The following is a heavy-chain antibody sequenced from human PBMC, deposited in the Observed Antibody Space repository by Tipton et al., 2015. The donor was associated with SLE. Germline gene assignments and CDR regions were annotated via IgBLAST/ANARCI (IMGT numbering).Heavy chain of an antibody. V-gene: IGHV4-61*02. CDR1: GGSISSGGYY. J-gene: IGHJ4*02. CDR2: IYTSGGT. D-gene: IGHD4-11*01. CDR3: ARLGGYSTYFDY. Sequence: TLSLTCTVSGGSISSGGYYWSWIRQPAGKGLEWIGRIYTSGGTNYNPSLKSRVTMSVDTSKNQFSLKLSSVTAADTAVYYCARLGGYSTYFDYWGQGTLVTVSS.